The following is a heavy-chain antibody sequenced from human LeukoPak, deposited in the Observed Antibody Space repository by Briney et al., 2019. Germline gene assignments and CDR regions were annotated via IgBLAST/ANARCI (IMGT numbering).Heavy chain of an antibody. J-gene: IGHJ6*01. CDR3: ARGGLWDCLTRVYYYYGMEV. Sequence: PSETLSLTCTVSGRSISSYYWSWIRQPPGKGLEWTGYIYYSGSTNYNPSLKGRVTISVDTSKNQFSLKLSSVTAAGTAVYYCARGGLWDCLTRVYYYYGMEVWGQGATVTV. CDR2: IYYSGST. V-gene: IGHV4-59*01. CDR1: GRSISSYY. D-gene: IGHD3-9*01.